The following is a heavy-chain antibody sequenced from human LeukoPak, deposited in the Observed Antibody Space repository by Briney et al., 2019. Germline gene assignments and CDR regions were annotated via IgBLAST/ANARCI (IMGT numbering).Heavy chain of an antibody. CDR2: IYPGDSDT. CDR1: GYTFTSYW. CDR3: VRSYKNSWYWELGY. D-gene: IGHD6-13*01. Sequence: GESLKISCEGSGYTFTSYWIGWVRQMPGKGLEWMGIIYPGDSDTRYSPSSQGQVTISADKSISTAYLQWSSLKASDTAMYYCVRSYKNSWYWELGYWGQGTLVTVSS. J-gene: IGHJ4*02. V-gene: IGHV5-51*01.